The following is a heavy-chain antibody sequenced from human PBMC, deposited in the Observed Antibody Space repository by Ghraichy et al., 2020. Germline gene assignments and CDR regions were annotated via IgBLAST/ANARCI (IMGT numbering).Heavy chain of an antibody. CDR1: GFTFSSYG. CDR3: AKSKTVVTPCFDY. CDR2: ISYDGSNK. Sequence: GGSLRLSCAASGFTFSSYGMHWVRQAPGKGLEWVAVISYDGSNKYYADSVKGRFTISRDNSKNTLYLQMNSLRAEDTAVYYCAKSKTVVTPCFDYWGQGTLVTVSS. V-gene: IGHV3-30*18. D-gene: IGHD4-23*01. J-gene: IGHJ4*02.